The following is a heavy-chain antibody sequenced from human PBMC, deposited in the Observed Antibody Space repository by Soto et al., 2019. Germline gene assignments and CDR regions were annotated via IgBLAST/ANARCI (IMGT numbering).Heavy chain of an antibody. D-gene: IGHD2-21*01. J-gene: IGHJ6*02. CDR3: ASISTDSYFYGMVV. CDR1: GFTFSSYA. V-gene: IGHV3-23*01. Sequence: GGSLRLSCAASGFTFSSYAMSWVRQAPGKGLEWVSSIRDSGGTTYYADSVKGRFTISRDNSKSTLYLQLISLRAEDTAVYYCASISTDSYFYGMVVWGRGTTVTVSS. CDR2: IRDSGGTT.